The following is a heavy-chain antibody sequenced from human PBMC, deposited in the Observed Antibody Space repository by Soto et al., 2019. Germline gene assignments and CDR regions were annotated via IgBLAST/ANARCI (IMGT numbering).Heavy chain of an antibody. J-gene: IGHJ6*02. CDR3: ARDPLNDYGDPKGGMDV. Sequence: SVKVSCKASGVTFSSYAISWVRQAPGQGLEWMGGIIPIFGTANYAQKFQGRVTITADESTSTAYMELSSLRSEDTAVYYCARDPLNDYGDPKGGMDVWGQGTTVTVSS. CDR2: IIPIFGTA. CDR1: GVTFSSYA. D-gene: IGHD4-17*01. V-gene: IGHV1-69*13.